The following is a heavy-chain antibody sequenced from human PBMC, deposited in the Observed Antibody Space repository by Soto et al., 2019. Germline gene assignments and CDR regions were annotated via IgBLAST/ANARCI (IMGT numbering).Heavy chain of an antibody. CDR2: MNPNSGST. CDR1: ESTXMNYD. D-gene: IGHD1-1*01. J-gene: IGHJ5*02. V-gene: IGHV1-8*01. Sequence: GXSXKVSFKASESTXMNYDIRLVRQATGQGLEWMGWMNPNSGSTCYALKFQGRVSITSNTSVYTVYLELSSLAAYDTAVYYCVRMASSGTLNWFDPWGQGTLVPVS. CDR3: VRMASSGTLNWFDP.